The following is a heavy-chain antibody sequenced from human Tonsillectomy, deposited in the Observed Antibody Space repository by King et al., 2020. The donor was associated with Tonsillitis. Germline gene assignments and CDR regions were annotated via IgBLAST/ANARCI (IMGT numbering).Heavy chain of an antibody. CDR3: ARERRSSSNGTSGKNAMDV. V-gene: IGHV5-10-1*03. CDR1: GYSFSTSW. D-gene: IGHD2-8*01. CDR2: IDPRDSYT. Sequence: VQLVESGAEMKKPGESLTVSCKGSGYSFSTSWISWVRQLPGKGLEWMGRIDPRDSYTNYSPSFQGHVTLSADTSISTAYLQWSSLKASDTAMYYCARERRSSSNGTSGKNAMDVWGQGTTVIVSS. J-gene: IGHJ6*01.